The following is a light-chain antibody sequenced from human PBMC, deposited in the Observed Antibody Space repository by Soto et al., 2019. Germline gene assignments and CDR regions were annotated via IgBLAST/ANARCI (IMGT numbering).Light chain of an antibody. J-gene: IGLJ3*02. CDR1: TGAVTSGHY. CDR2: DTS. CDR3: LLVHSGVPV. Sequence: QAVVTQAPSLTVSPGGTVTLTCGSSTGAVTSGHYPYWFQQKPGQAPRTLVYDTSNTHSWTPARFSGSLLGGKAALTLSGAQPEDEAEYYCLLVHSGVPVFGGGTKVTVL. V-gene: IGLV7-46*01.